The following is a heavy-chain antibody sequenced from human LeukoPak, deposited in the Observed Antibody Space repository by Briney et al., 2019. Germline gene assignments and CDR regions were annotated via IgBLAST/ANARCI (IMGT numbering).Heavy chain of an antibody. CDR1: GYTFTNYA. CDR3: ARGDSGPTYNSNWYETNY. Sequence: ASVKVSCKTSGYTFTNYAINWVRQAPGKGLEWMGWINANTGNPTYAQGFTGRFVLSLDTSVSTAYLQISSLKAEDTAVYYCARGDSGPTYNSNWYETNYWGQGTLVTVSS. V-gene: IGHV7-4-1*02. CDR2: INANTGNP. D-gene: IGHD6-13*01. J-gene: IGHJ4*02.